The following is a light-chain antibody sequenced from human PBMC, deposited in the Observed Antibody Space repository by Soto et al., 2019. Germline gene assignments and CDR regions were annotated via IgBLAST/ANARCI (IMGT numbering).Light chain of an antibody. CDR2: GAS. Sequence: ESVFTQSPGTLSLSPGERATLSCRASQSVSSYLAWYEQKPGQAPRLLIYGASNRETGIPDRFSGSGAGTECTRTISSLQSEDVSVDYCQQYNNWTWTFGQGTKVDIK. J-gene: IGKJ1*01. CDR3: QQYNNWTWT. V-gene: IGKV3D-15*01. CDR1: QSVSSY.